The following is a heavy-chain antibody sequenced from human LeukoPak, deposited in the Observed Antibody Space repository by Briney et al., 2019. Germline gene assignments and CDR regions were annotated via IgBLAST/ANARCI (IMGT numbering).Heavy chain of an antibody. V-gene: IGHV4-39*01. CDR3: AILGTGSS. Sequence: ASETLSLTCTVSGGSISSSTYYWGWIRQPPGRGLEWIGTIYYRGSTYYNPSLKSRVTISVDTSNNQFSLRLSSVTAADTAVYYCAILGTGSSWGQGTLVTVPS. CDR2: IYYRGST. CDR1: GGSISSSTYY. J-gene: IGHJ5*02. D-gene: IGHD3-10*01.